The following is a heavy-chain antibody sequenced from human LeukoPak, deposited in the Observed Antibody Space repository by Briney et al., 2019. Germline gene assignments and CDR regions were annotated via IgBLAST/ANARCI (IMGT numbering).Heavy chain of an antibody. V-gene: IGHV4-38-2*02. J-gene: IGHJ5*02. CDR2: IYHSGST. CDR1: GYSISSGYY. Sequence: SETLSLTCTVSGYSISSGYYWGWIRQPPGKGLEWIGSIYHSGSTYYNPSLESRVTMSVDTSKNQFSLKLSSVTAADTAVYYCARESGIVVVPAAWYNWFDPWGQGTLVTVSS. D-gene: IGHD2-2*01. CDR3: ARESGIVVVPAAWYNWFDP.